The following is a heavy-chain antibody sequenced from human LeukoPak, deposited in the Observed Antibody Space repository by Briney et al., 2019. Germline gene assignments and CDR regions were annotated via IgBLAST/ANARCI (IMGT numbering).Heavy chain of an antibody. V-gene: IGHV3-23*01. CDR3: AKDLLRGVVAPNWFDP. CDR2: ISGSGGST. J-gene: IGHJ5*02. D-gene: IGHD3-22*01. Sequence: GGSLRLSCAASGFTFSSYGMSWVRQAPGKGLEWVSAISGSGGSTYYADSVKGRFTISRDNSKNTLYLQMNSLRAEDTAVYYCAKDLLRGVVAPNWFDPRGQGTLVTVSS. CDR1: GFTFSSYG.